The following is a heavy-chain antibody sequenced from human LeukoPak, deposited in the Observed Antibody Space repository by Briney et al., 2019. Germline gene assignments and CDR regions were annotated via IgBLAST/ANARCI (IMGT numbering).Heavy chain of an antibody. D-gene: IGHD2-2*03. J-gene: IGHJ4*02. Sequence: PGGSLRLSCAASGFTFSSYAMSWVRQAPGKGLEWVSAFSGSGGSTYYADSVKGRFTISRDNSKNTLYLQMNSLRAEDTAVYYCAKAGYCSSTSCYPEYYFDYWGQGTLVTVSS. CDR1: GFTFSSYA. V-gene: IGHV3-23*01. CDR3: AKAGYCSSTSCYPEYYFDY. CDR2: FSGSGGST.